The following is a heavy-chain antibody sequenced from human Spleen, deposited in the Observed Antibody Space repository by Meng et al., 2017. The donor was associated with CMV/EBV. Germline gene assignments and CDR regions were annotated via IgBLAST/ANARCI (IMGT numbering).Heavy chain of an antibody. CDR2: ISGGGDST. CDR3: ARGKGWFDP. Sequence: LSLTCAASGFAFSSYEMNWVRQAPGKGLEWVSHISGGGDSTFSADSVKGRFSTSRDNAKNSLYLQMNSLRAEDTAVYYCARGKGWFDPWGQGTLVTVSS. CDR1: GFAFSSYE. J-gene: IGHJ5*02. V-gene: IGHV3-48*03.